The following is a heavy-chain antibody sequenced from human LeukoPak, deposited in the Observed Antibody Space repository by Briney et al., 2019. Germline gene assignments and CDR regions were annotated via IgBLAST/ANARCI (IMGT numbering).Heavy chain of an antibody. CDR3: ARLLVVPAANCYYYYYMDV. Sequence: GESLKISCKGSGYSFTSYWIGWVRQMPGKGLEWMGIIYPGDSDTRYSPSFQGQVTISADKSISTAYLQWSSLKASDTAMYYCARLLVVPAANCYYYYYMDVWGKGTTVTVSS. CDR2: IYPGDSDT. CDR1: GYSFTSYW. J-gene: IGHJ6*03. D-gene: IGHD2-2*01. V-gene: IGHV5-51*01.